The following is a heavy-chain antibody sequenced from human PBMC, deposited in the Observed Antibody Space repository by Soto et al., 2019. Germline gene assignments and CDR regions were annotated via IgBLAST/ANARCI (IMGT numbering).Heavy chain of an antibody. Sequence: GGSLRLSCAASGFTFRSYGMHWVRQAPGKGLEWVAITRHDGSNTYYADSVKSRFTISRDNSKNTLYLQMNSLTVEDTAVYYCVRDGVGATTYFGYFDYWGQGTLVTVSS. CDR2: TRHDGSNT. J-gene: IGHJ4*02. CDR1: GFTFRSYG. V-gene: IGHV3-30*02. CDR3: VRDGVGATTYFGYFDY. D-gene: IGHD1-26*01.